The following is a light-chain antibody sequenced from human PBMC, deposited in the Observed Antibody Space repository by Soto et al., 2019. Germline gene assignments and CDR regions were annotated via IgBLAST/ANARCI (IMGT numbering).Light chain of an antibody. J-gene: IGLJ1*01. CDR3: CSYAGSSTVYV. Sequence: QSVLTQPASVSGSPGQSITISCTGTSSDVGSYNLVSRYQQRPGQAPKLIIYEGNKRPPGVSNRFSASKSANTASLTISGLQAEDEADYYCCSYAGSSTVYVFGTGTKVTVL. CDR1: SSDVGSYNL. CDR2: EGN. V-gene: IGLV2-23*01.